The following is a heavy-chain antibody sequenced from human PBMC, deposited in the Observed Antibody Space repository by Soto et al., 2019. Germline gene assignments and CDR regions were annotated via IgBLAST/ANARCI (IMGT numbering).Heavy chain of an antibody. CDR3: AIYCGCPSCFISLSDH. Sequence: PGGSLRLSCAASGFTFSGYWMNWVRQAPGKGLEWVANIKQDGSEKYYVDSVKGRFTISRDNAKSSLYLQMNSLRAEDTAMYYCAIYCGCPSCFISLSDHWGPGTMVTVYS. D-gene: IGHD2-2*01. V-gene: IGHV3-7*01. CDR1: GFTFSGYW. J-gene: IGHJ4*02. CDR2: IKQDGSEK.